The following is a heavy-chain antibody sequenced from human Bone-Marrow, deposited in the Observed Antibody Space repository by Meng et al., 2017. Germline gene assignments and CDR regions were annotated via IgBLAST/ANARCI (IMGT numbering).Heavy chain of an antibody. J-gene: IGHJ6*02. CDR2: IWYGGSNK. V-gene: IGHV3-33*01. CDR1: GFTFSSYG. D-gene: IGHD3-10*01. CDR3: ARDLGTMVRGVVYYYYYYGMDV. Sequence: GESLKISCAASGFTFSSYGMHWVRQAPGKGLEWVAVIWYGGSNKYYADSVKGRFTISRDNSKNTLYLQMNSLRAEDTAVYYCARDLGTMVRGVVYYYYYYGMDVWGQGTTVTVSS.